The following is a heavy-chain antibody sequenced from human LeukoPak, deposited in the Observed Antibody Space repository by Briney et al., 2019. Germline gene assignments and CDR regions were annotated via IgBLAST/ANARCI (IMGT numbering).Heavy chain of an antibody. V-gene: IGHV1-69*13. CDR3: ARDFYYYDSSGYYPDY. CDR2: IIPVFDTA. J-gene: IGHJ4*02. CDR1: GGTFSTFG. Sequence: ASVKVSCKASGGTFSTFGVSWVRQAPGQGLEWMGGIIPVFDTANYAQKFHDRVTITADESTSTAYMELSSLRSEDTAVYYCARDFYYYDSSGYYPDYWGQGTLVTVSS. D-gene: IGHD3-22*01.